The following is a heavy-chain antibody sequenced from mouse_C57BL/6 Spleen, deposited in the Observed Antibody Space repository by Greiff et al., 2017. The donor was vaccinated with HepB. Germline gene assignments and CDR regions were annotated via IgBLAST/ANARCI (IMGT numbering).Heavy chain of an antibody. CDR3: AREASTMVMGN. CDR2: IYPGSGNT. Sequence: QVQLQQSGAELVRPGASVKLSCKASGYTFTDYYINWVKQRPGQGLEWIARIYPGSGNTYYNEKFKGKATLTAEKSSSTAYMQLSSLTSEDSAVYFCAREASTMVMGNWGQGTLVTVSA. V-gene: IGHV1-76*01. J-gene: IGHJ3*01. CDR1: GYTFTDYY. D-gene: IGHD2-2*01.